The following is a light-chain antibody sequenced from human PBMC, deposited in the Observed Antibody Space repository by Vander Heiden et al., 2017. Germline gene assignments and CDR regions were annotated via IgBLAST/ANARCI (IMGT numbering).Light chain of an antibody. CDR2: GKN. V-gene: IGLV3-19*01. Sequence: SSELTQDPAVSVALGQTVRITCQGDSLRSYYASWYQQKPGQAPVLVIYGKNNRPSGIPDRFSGSSSGNTASLNITGAQAEDEADYYGNSRDSSGNHPVVFGGGTKLTVL. CDR1: SLRSYY. CDR3: NSRDSSGNHPVV. J-gene: IGLJ2*01.